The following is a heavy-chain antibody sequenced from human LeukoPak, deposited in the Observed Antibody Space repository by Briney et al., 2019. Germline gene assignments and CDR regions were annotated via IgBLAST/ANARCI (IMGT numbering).Heavy chain of an antibody. CDR3: AKVHTSYYYGSGANSYFDY. CDR2: ISYDGSNK. Sequence: PGRSLRLSCAASGFTFSSYGMHWVRQAPGKGLEWVAVISYDGSNKYYADSVKGRFTISRDSSKNTLYLQMNSLRAEDTAVYYCAKVHTSYYYGSGANSYFDYWGQGTLVTVSS. CDR1: GFTFSSYG. D-gene: IGHD3-10*01. J-gene: IGHJ4*02. V-gene: IGHV3-30*18.